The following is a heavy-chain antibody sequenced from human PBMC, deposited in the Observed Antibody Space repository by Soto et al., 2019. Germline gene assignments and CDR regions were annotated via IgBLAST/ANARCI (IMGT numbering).Heavy chain of an antibody. V-gene: IGHV3-30*18. D-gene: IGHD3-10*01. CDR2: ISYDGSNK. Sequence: QVQLVESGGGVVQPGRSLRLSCAASGFTFSSYGMHWVRQAPGKGLEWVAVISYDGSNKYYADSVKGRFTISRDNSKNTLYLQMNSLRAEDTAVYYCAKGGELIWFGESTLTNALGSGMDVWGQGTTVTVSS. J-gene: IGHJ6*02. CDR3: AKGGELIWFGESTLTNALGSGMDV. CDR1: GFTFSSYG.